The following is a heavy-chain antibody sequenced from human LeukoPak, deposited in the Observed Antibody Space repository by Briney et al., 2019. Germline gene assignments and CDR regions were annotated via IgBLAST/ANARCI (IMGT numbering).Heavy chain of an antibody. D-gene: IGHD3-10*01. CDR2: IKQDGSEK. Sequence: GGSLRLSCAASGFTFSSYWMSWVRQAPGKGLEWVANIKQDGSEKYYVDSVKGRFTISRDNAKNSLYLQMNSLRAEDTAVYYCARMSLLWFGGYMDVWGKGTTVTVSS. CDR1: GFTFSSYW. J-gene: IGHJ6*03. V-gene: IGHV3-7*01. CDR3: ARMSLLWFGGYMDV.